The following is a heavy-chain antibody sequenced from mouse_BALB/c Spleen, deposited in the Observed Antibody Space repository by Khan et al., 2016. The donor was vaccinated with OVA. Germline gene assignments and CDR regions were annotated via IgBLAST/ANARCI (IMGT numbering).Heavy chain of an antibody. CDR3: ARTARIKY. CDR1: GYSITSGYG. CDR2: ISYSGST. D-gene: IGHD1-2*01. V-gene: IGHV3-2*02. J-gene: IGHJ2*01. Sequence: QLEESGPGLVKPSQSLSLTCTVTGYSITSGYGWNWIRQFPGNKLEWMGYISYSGSTNYNPSLKRRISITRDTFKNQFFLQLNSVTTEDTATYYCARTARIKYWGQGTTLTVSS.